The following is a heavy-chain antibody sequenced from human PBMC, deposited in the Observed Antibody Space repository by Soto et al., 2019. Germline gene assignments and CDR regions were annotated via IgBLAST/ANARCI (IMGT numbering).Heavy chain of an antibody. CDR2: ISSSSSYI. D-gene: IGHD5-18*01. J-gene: IGHJ4*02. Sequence: GSLRLSRAASGFPFSSYSMNWVRQAPGKGLEWVSSISSSSSYIYYADSLKGRFTISRDNHKNSLYLKMNSLRAEDTAVYDCARDQPGYSYGYGLGYWGQGTLVTVSS. CDR3: ARDQPGYSYGYGLGY. CDR1: GFPFSSYS. V-gene: IGHV3-21*01.